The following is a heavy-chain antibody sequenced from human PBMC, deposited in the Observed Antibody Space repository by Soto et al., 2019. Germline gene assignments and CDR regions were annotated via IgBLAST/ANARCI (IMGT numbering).Heavy chain of an antibody. D-gene: IGHD2-15*01. CDR1: GFIFGNYM. Sequence: EVPLLESGGGLVQPGESLRLSCAFSGFIFGNYMMTWVRQAPGKGLEWVSTIRDGGESTYYADSVKGRFTISRDNLXXTXDLQMDSLGVEDTAVYYCAPHVHCSGGSCHYDAFDIRGQGTMVTVSS. V-gene: IGHV3-23*01. CDR2: IRDGGEST. J-gene: IGHJ3*02. CDR3: APHVHCSGGSCHYDAFDI.